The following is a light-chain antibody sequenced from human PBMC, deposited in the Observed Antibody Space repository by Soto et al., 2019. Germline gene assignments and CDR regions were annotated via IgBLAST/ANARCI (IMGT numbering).Light chain of an antibody. J-gene: IGKJ1*01. CDR1: QSVSSN. V-gene: IGKV3-15*01. Sequence: EIVMTQSPATLSVSPGERATLSCRASQSVSSNLAWYQQKPGQAPRLLIYGASTRATGIPARFSGSGSGTEFTLTISSLQSEDFAVYYYQHYNNWPRTFGQGTKVEI. CDR2: GAS. CDR3: QHYNNWPRT.